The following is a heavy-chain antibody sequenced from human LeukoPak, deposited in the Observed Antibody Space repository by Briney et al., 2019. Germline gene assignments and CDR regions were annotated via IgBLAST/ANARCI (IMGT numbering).Heavy chain of an antibody. J-gene: IGHJ4*02. D-gene: IGHD6-19*01. CDR1: GFTFSSYW. V-gene: IGHV3-74*01. CDR2: INTDGSST. CDR3: ARDRDSSGWSGGFDY. Sequence: GGSLRLSCAASGFTFSSYWMHWVRQAPGKGLVWVSRINTDGSSTSYADSVKGRFTISRDDAKNTLYLQMNSLRAEYTAVYYYARDRDSSGWSGGFDYWGQGTLVTVSS.